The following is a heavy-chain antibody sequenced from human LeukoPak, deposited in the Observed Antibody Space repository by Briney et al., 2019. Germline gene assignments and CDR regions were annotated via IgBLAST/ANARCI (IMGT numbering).Heavy chain of an antibody. CDR3: ARDSPIAALDY. J-gene: IGHJ4*02. D-gene: IGHD6-6*01. V-gene: IGHV3-66*01. CDR2: IYSGGST. CDR1: GFTVSSNY. Sequence: GGSLRLSCAASGFTVSSNYMSWVRQAPGKGLEWVSVIYSGGSTYYADSVKGRFTISRDNSKNTLYLQMNSLRAEDTAVYYCARDSPIAALDYWGQGTLVTVSS.